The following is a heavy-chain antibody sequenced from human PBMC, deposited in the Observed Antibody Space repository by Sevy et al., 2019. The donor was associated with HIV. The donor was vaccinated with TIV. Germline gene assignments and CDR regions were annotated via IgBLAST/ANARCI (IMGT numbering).Heavy chain of an antibody. V-gene: IGHV4-59*01. CDR3: AGEVYDIMTGYSGGMDV. CDR2: VDDSGRT. D-gene: IGHD3-9*01. Sequence: SETLSLICTVSGGSINSFYWNWIRQPPGKGLEWIGYVDDSGRTNSNPSLKSRVTISKDMSKNQVSLKLTSVTVADTAVYYGAGEVYDIMTGYSGGMDVWGQGTTVTVSS. CDR1: GGSINSFY. J-gene: IGHJ6*02.